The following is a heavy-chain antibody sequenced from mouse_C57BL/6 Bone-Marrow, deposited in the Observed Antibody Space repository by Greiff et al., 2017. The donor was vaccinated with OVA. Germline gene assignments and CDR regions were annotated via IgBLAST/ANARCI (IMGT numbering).Heavy chain of an antibody. CDR2: IYPGSGST. CDR3: ARGFPYYYGSSTDAMDY. V-gene: IGHV1-55*01. J-gene: IGHJ4*01. Sequence: VQLQQPGAELVKPGASVKMSCKASGYTFTSYWITWVKQRPGQGLEWIGDIYPGSGSTNYNEKFKSKATLTVDTSSSTAYMQLSSLTSEDSAVYYCARGFPYYYGSSTDAMDYWGQGTSVTVSS. D-gene: IGHD1-1*01. CDR1: GYTFTSYW.